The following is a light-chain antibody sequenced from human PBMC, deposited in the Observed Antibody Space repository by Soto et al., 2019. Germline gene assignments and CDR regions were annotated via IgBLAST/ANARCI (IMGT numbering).Light chain of an antibody. CDR1: ESVRSN. CDR3: QQYNDWPRT. CDR2: GAS. Sequence: EIVMTQSPATLSVSPVEIVTLSCRASESVRSNLAWYQQKPGQAPRLLIYGASTRATGMPARFSGSGSVTEFTLTISSLQSEDFAVYYCQQYNDWPRTFGQGTKVDIK. J-gene: IGKJ1*01. V-gene: IGKV3-15*01.